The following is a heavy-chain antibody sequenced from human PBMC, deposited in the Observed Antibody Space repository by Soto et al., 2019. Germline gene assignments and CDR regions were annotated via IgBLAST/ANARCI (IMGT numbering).Heavy chain of an antibody. J-gene: IGHJ5*02. Sequence: QVQLQESGPGLVKPSQTLSLTCTVSGGSISSGDYYWSWIRQHPGKGLEWIGYIYYSGSTYYNPSLRSRVTISGDTSKTQFSLQLSSVTAADTAVYYCARWWSGSRQGFDPWGQGTLVTVSS. D-gene: IGHD3-3*01. CDR3: ARWWSGSRQGFDP. CDR2: IYYSGST. V-gene: IGHV4-31*03. CDR1: GGSISSGDYY.